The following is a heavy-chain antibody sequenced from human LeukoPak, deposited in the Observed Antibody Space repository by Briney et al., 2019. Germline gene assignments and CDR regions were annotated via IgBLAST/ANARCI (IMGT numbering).Heavy chain of an antibody. V-gene: IGHV4-30-4*01. Sequence: SQTLSLTCTVSGGLISRIEYYWSWLRQSPVKGLEWLGHIYHTGTTLYSPHLNNRLTVSVDSSRNQFSLTLNSVTAADTAVYYCASVSVWELATHPGGSFDYWGRGILVTVSS. D-gene: IGHD1-26*01. CDR2: IYHTGTT. CDR1: GGLISRIEYY. CDR3: ASVSVWELATHPGGSFDY. J-gene: IGHJ4*02.